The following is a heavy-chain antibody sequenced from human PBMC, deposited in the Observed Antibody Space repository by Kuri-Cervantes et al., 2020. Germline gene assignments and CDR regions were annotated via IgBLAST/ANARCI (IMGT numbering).Heavy chain of an antibody. J-gene: IGHJ6*03. CDR1: GYTFTSYG. Sequence: ASVKVSCKASGYTFTSYGISWVRQAPGQGLEWMGWISAYNGDTNYAQKLQGRVTMTTDTSTSTAYMELRSLRSDDTAVYYCATTSLLHYCNSFSCLNYMDVWGKGTTVTVSS. CDR3: ATTSLLHYCNSFSCLNYMDV. V-gene: IGHV1-18*01. CDR2: ISAYNGDT. D-gene: IGHD2-2*01.